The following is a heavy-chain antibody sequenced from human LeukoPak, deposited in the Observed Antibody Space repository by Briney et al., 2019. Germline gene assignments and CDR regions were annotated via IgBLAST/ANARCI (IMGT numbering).Heavy chain of an antibody. J-gene: IGHJ2*01. CDR2: IYYSGST. CDR3: ARSLIQFGRLWYFDL. D-gene: IGHD3-10*01. Sequence: SETLSLTCTVSGGSISSYYWSWIRQPPGKGLEWIGYIYYSGSTNYNPSLKSRVTISVDTSKNQFSLKLSSVTAADTAMYYCARSLIQFGRLWYFDLWGRGTLVTVSS. V-gene: IGHV4-59*01. CDR1: GGSISSYY.